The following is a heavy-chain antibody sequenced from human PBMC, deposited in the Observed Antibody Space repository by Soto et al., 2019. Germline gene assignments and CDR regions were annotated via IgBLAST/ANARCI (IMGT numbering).Heavy chain of an antibody. CDR1: GYSFTSYW. CDR3: ARHSEDTVTPDF. J-gene: IGHJ4*02. D-gene: IGHD4-17*01. Sequence: GESLKISCKGSGYSFTSYWIGWVRQMPGKGLEWMGIIYPGDSETRYRPSFQGQVTISADKSISTAYLQWSSLEASDTAMYYCARHSEDTVTPDFWGQGTLVTVSS. V-gene: IGHV5-51*01. CDR2: IYPGDSET.